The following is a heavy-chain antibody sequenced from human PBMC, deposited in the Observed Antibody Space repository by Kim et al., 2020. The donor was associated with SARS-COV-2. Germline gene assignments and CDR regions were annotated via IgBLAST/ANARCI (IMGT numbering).Heavy chain of an antibody. D-gene: IGHD6-13*01. V-gene: IGHV3-30*07. CDR3: AGDGSSSFYYYYMDV. Sequence: ADTWKGQFTLSRDNSKNTRYLQMNSLRAEDTAVYYCAGDGSSSFYYYYMDVWGKGTTVTVSS. J-gene: IGHJ6*03.